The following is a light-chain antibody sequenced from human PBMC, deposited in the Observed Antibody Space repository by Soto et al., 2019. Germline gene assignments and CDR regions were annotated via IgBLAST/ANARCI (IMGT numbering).Light chain of an antibody. J-gene: IGKJ1*01. V-gene: IGKV1-9*01. CDR1: QGLSSY. CDR2: AAS. Sequence: DIQLTQSPSFLSASVGDRVTITCRASQGLSSYLAWYQQKPGKAPKLLIYAASTLQSGRPSSFSGSGSGTEFTLTIRSLQAEECATYFCLQHNSYPRTFGQRTKVDFK. CDR3: LQHNSYPRT.